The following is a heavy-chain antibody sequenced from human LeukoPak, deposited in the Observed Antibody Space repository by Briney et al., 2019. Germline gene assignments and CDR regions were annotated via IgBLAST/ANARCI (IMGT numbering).Heavy chain of an antibody. J-gene: IGHJ5*02. V-gene: IGHV1-2*02. CDR1: VYTFTAYY. D-gene: IGHD4-17*01. CDR2: INPNSGGT. Sequence: ASVTVSCKAFVYTFTAYYMHWVRQAPGQGREWMGWINPNSGGTNYAQRFQGRVTMTRDTSISTAYMELSRLRSDDTAVYYCARGASGVYTVTTSWFDPWGQGTLVTVSS. CDR3: ARGASGVYTVTTSWFDP.